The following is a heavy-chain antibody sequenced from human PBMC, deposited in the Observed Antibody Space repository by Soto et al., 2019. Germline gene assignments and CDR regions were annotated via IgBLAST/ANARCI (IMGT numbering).Heavy chain of an antibody. J-gene: IGHJ4*02. CDR3: ARGWGYDSNDYYYAY. Sequence: QVQLVQSGAEVRKPGSSVKVSCKASGGTFSRHAISWVRQAPGQGLEWMGGISPIFGTENHAQKFQGRVTIIADESTSTVYMELSSLRSEDTAMYYCARGWGYDSNDYYYAYWGQGTLVIVSS. V-gene: IGHV1-69*01. D-gene: IGHD3-22*01. CDR2: ISPIFGTE. CDR1: GGTFSRHA.